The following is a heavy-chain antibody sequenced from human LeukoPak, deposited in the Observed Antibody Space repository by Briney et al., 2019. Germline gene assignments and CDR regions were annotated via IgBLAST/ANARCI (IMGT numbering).Heavy chain of an antibody. V-gene: IGHV3-53*01. CDR3: ASGPSQRGFYYYGMDV. J-gene: IGHJ6*02. Sequence: GGSLRLSCAASGFTVSSNYMSWVRQAPGKGLEWVSVIYSGGSTYYADSVKGRFTISRDNSKNTLCLQMNSLRAEDTAVYYCASGPSQRGFYYYGMDVWGQGTTVTVSS. D-gene: IGHD3-22*01. CDR2: IYSGGST. CDR1: GFTVSSNY.